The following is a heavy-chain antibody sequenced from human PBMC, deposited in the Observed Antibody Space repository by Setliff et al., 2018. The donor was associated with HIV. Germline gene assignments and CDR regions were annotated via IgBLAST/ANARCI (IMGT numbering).Heavy chain of an antibody. V-gene: IGHV4-4*08. D-gene: IGHD3-10*01. J-gene: IGHJ4*02. CDR2: IYTGGSP. CDR3: ARVGGFFGEARPPPDY. Sequence: SETLSLTCSVSAFSMSSYYWSFIRQPPGKGLEWIGHIYTGGSPNYNPSLMSRVTISIDTSKDQLSLKLNSVTAADTAVYYCARVGGFFGEARPPPDYWGQGALVTVSS. CDR1: AFSMSSYY.